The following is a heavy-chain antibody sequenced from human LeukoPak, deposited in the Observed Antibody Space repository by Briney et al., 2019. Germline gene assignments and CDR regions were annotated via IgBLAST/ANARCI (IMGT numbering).Heavy chain of an antibody. CDR2: IKSDGTT. V-gene: IGHV3-15*01. Sequence: GGSLRLSCATPGFTFSDAWLSWVRQTPGKGLEWVGRIKSDGTTDYGAPVKGRFTISRDVSKATPYLQMNSLKTEDTAIYYCTTVSHFYLGGQGTLVTVSS. J-gene: IGHJ4*02. D-gene: IGHD2/OR15-2a*01. CDR1: GFTFSDAW. CDR3: TTVSHFYL.